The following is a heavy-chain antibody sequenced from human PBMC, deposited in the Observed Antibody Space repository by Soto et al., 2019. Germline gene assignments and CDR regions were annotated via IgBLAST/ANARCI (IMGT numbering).Heavy chain of an antibody. Sequence: SETLSLTCSVSGGSVSSESYYWSWIRQTPGKGLEWIGNVENSGSTKYNPSLKSRVTISVDTSKNQFSLKLSSVTAADTAVYYCARGLEVAAAGYGEYYYYGMDVWGQGTTVTVSS. CDR1: GGSVSSESYY. J-gene: IGHJ6*02. D-gene: IGHD6-13*01. CDR2: VENSGST. V-gene: IGHV4-61*01. CDR3: ARGLEVAAAGYGEYYYYGMDV.